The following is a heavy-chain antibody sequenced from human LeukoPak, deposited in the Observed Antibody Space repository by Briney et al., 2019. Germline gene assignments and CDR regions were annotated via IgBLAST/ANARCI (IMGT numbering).Heavy chain of an antibody. D-gene: IGHD3-16*01. V-gene: IGHV3-43*01. CDR2: ISWDGGST. CDR3: AKELSLGFDY. CDR1: GFTFDDYT. Sequence: HPGGSLRLSCAVSGFTFDDYTMHWVRQAPGKGLEWVSLISWDGGSTYYADSVKGRFTISRDNSKNSLYLQMNSLRTEDTALYYCAKELSLGFDYWGQGTLVTVSS. J-gene: IGHJ4*02.